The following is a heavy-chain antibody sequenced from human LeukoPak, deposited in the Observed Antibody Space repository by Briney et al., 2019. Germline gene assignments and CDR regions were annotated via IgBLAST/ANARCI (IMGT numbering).Heavy chain of an antibody. J-gene: IGHJ4*02. V-gene: IGHV4-34*01. D-gene: IGHD3-3*01. CDR1: GGSFSGYY. CDR2: INHSGST. CDR3: ATWSVGFDY. Sequence: KSSETLSLTCAVYGGSFSGYYWSWIRQPPGKGLEWIGEINHSGSTNYNPSLKSRVTISVDTSKNQFSLKLSSVTAADTAVYYCATWSVGFDYWGQGTLVTVSS.